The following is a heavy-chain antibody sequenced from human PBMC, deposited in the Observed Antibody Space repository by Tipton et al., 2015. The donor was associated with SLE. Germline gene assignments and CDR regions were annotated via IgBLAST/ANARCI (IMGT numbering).Heavy chain of an antibody. CDR1: GGSISSSNYY. D-gene: IGHD3-9*01. J-gene: IGHJ4*02. V-gene: IGHV4-39*01. Sequence: TLSLTCTVSGGSISSSNYYWGWIRQPPGKGLEWIGSIYYSGSTYYNPSLKSRVTISVDTSKKQFSLKLSSVTAADTAVYYCARHTPGRYFDWLSLDYWGQGTLVTVSS. CDR2: IYYSGST. CDR3: ARHTPGRYFDWLSLDY.